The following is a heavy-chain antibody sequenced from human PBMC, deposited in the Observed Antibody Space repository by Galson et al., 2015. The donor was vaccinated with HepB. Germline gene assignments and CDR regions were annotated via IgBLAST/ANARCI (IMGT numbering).Heavy chain of an antibody. Sequence: SLRLSCAASGFTFSSYSMRWVRQAPGKGLEWVSAISGSGGSTYYADSVKGRFTISRDNSKNTLYLQMNSLRAEDTAVYYCAKKYDFLTGNLVYWGQGTLVTVAS. CDR3: AKKYDFLTGNLVY. CDR2: ISGSGGST. J-gene: IGHJ4*02. V-gene: IGHV3-23*01. D-gene: IGHD3-9*01. CDR1: GFTFSSYS.